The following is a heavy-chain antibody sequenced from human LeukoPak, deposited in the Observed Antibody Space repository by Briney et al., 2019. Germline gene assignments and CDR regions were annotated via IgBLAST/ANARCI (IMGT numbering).Heavy chain of an antibody. V-gene: IGHV3-21*01. CDR3: ARVPIIDSSGYPEDY. J-gene: IGHJ4*02. CDR1: GFTFSSYS. Sequence: GSLRLSCAASGFTFSSYSMNWVRQAPGKGLEWVSSISSSSSYIYYADSVKGRFTISRDNAKNSLYLQMNSLRAEDTAVYYCARVPIIDSSGYPEDYWGQGTLVTVSS. D-gene: IGHD3-22*01. CDR2: ISSSSSYI.